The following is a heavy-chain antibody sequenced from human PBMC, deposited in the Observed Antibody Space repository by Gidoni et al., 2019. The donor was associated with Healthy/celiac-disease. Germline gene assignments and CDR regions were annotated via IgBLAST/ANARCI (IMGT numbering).Heavy chain of an antibody. D-gene: IGHD1-26*01. CDR2: ISGSGGST. J-gene: IGHJ4*02. CDR1: GFTCSRYA. Sequence: EVQLLESGGGLVQPGGSLRLSCAASGFTCSRYAMSWLRQAPGKGLEWGSAISGSGGSTYYADSVKGRFTISRDNSKNTLYLQMNSLRAEDTAVYYCAKAGLRIVGANDYWGQGTLVTVSS. V-gene: IGHV3-23*01. CDR3: AKAGLRIVGANDY.